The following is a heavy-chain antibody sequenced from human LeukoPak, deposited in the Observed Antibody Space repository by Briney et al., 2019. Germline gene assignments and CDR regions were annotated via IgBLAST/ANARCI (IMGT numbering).Heavy chain of an antibody. CDR2: ISGSGGST. Sequence: PGGSLRLSCAASGFTFSSYAMSWVRQAPGKGREWVSAISGSGGSTYYADSVKGRFTISRDNSKNTLYLQMNSLRAEDTAVYYCVAPLFDWDYFDYWGQGTLVTVSS. CDR1: GFTFSSYA. CDR3: VAPLFDWDYFDY. V-gene: IGHV3-23*01. D-gene: IGHD3-9*01. J-gene: IGHJ4*02.